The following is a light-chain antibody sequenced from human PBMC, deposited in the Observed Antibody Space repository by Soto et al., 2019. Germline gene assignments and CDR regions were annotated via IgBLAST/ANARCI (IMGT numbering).Light chain of an antibody. Sequence: QSALTQPRSVSGSPGQSVPISCTGTSSDVGGYNYVSWYQQHPGKAPNLMIYDVTKRPSGVPDRFSGSKSGNTASLTISGLQIEDEADYYCCSYAGSYTLLFGGGTKLTVL. CDR2: DVT. V-gene: IGLV2-11*01. J-gene: IGLJ2*01. CDR1: SSDVGGYNY. CDR3: CSYAGSYTLL.